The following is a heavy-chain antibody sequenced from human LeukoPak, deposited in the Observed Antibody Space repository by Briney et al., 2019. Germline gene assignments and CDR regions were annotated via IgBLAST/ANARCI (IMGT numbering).Heavy chain of an antibody. D-gene: IGHD2/OR15-2a*01. V-gene: IGHV1-69*05. CDR3: ARGAPNTSRYNWFDP. CDR1: GGTFSSYA. J-gene: IGHJ5*02. CDR2: IIPIFGTA. Sequence: WASVKVSCKASGGTFSSYAISWVRQAPGQGLEWMGGIIPIFGTANYAQKFQGRVTITTDESTSTAYMELSSLRSEDTAVYYCARGAPNTSRYNWFDPWGQGTLVTVSS.